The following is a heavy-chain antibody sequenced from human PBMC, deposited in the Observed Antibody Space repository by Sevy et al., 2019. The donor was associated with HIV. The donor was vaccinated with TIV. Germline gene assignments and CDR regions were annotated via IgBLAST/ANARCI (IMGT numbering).Heavy chain of an antibody. J-gene: IGHJ4*02. Sequence: SETLSLTCTVSGGSISRNTYYWAWIRQPPGKGLEWFGSIYYNGRTDYNPSLKSRVAVSLDTSNNQFSLKLSSVTPADTAVYYCAGTPRNPSWSGFAFYFDYWGQGTPVTVSS. CDR3: AGTPRNPSWSGFAFYFDY. V-gene: IGHV4-39*01. CDR2: IYYNGRT. D-gene: IGHD3-10*01. CDR1: GGSISRNTYY.